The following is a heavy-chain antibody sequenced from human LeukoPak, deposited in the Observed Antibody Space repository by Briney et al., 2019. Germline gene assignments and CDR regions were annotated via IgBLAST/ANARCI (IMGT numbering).Heavy chain of an antibody. D-gene: IGHD4-17*01. CDR3: AKDLTVTTPYYFDY. Sequence: GRSLRLSCAASGFTFSSYAMSWVRQAPGKGLKWVSAISGSGGSTYYADSVKGRFTISRDNSKNTLYLQMNSLRAEDTAVYYCAKDLTVTTPYYFDYWGQGTLVTVSS. J-gene: IGHJ4*02. CDR2: ISGSGGST. CDR1: GFTFSSYA. V-gene: IGHV3-23*01.